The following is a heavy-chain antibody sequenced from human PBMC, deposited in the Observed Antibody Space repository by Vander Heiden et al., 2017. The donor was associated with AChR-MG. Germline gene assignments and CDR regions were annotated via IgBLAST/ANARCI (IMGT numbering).Heavy chain of an antibody. J-gene: IGHJ6*02. V-gene: IGHV3-23*01. Sequence: EVQLLESGGGLVQPGGSLRLSCAASGSTFSSYAMSWVRQAPGKGLEWVSAISGSGGSTYYADSVKGRFTISRDNSKNTLYLQMNSLRAEDTAVYYCANRGPYLPQWNSPYYYYGMDVWGQGTTVTVSS. D-gene: IGHD1-7*01. CDR3: ANRGPYLPQWNSPYYYYGMDV. CDR2: ISGSGGST. CDR1: GSTFSSYA.